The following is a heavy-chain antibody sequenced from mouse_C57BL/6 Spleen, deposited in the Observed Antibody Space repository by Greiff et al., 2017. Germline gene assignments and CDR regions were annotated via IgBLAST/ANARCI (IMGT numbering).Heavy chain of an antibody. Sequence: EVKLVESGGDLVKPGGSLKLSCAASGFTFSSYGMSWVRQTPDKRLEWVATISSGGSYTYYPASVKGRFTISRDNAKYTLYLHMSSLKSEDTAMYYCARHCYYGYYYAMDYWGQGTSVTVSS. D-gene: IGHD1-1*01. CDR3: ARHCYYGYYYAMDY. CDR2: ISSGGSYT. CDR1: GFTFSSYG. V-gene: IGHV5-6*01. J-gene: IGHJ4*01.